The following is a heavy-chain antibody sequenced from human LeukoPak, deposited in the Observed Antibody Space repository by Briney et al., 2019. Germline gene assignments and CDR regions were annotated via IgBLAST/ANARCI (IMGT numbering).Heavy chain of an antibody. V-gene: IGHV4-38-2*02. CDR2: IYHSGST. D-gene: IGHD6-19*01. J-gene: IGHJ4*02. CDR3: ARDEDSSGWYGAGGY. Sequence: SEALSLTCTVSGYSISSGYYWGWIRQPPGKGLEWIGSIYHSGSTYYNPSLKSRVTISVDTSKNQFSLKLSSVTAADTAMYYCARDEDSSGWYGAGGYWGQGTLVTVSS. CDR1: GYSISSGYY.